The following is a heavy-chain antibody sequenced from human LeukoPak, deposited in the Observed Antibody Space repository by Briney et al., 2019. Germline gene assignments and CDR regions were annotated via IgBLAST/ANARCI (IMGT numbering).Heavy chain of an antibody. J-gene: IGHJ2*01. D-gene: IGHD3-9*01. CDR1: GFNFGGYW. CDR2: INQDGSEQ. V-gene: IGHV3-7*01. CDR3: ATAFGLTFYDIPSPWYFVR. Sequence: PGGSLRLSWAASGFNFGGYWMGGVRQAPGKGLEWLANINQDGSEQYYADSLTGRFTISRDNAKNSLYLQINGLSAEDTAVYYCATAFGLTFYDIPSPWYFVRWGRGTLVAVSS.